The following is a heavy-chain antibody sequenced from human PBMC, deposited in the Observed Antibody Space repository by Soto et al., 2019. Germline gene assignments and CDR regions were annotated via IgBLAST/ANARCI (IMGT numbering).Heavy chain of an antibody. J-gene: IGHJ5*02. CDR1: GFTFSSYS. V-gene: IGHV3-21*01. Sequence: GGSLRLSCAASGFTFSSYSMNWVRQAPGKGLEWVSSISSSSYIYYADSVKGRFTISRDNAKNSLYLQMNSLRAEDTAVYYCARSPITMIVVVIPNWFDPWGQGTLVTVSS. D-gene: IGHD3-22*01. CDR3: ARSPITMIVVVIPNWFDP. CDR2: ISSSSYI.